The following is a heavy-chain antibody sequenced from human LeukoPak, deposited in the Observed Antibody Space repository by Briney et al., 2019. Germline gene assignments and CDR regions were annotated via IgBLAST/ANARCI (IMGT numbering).Heavy chain of an antibody. CDR1: GFTFNNSG. CDR2: ISGGGSST. V-gene: IGHV3-23*01. CDR3: AYSSSWFRGHAFDI. J-gene: IGHJ3*02. D-gene: IGHD6-13*01. Sequence: GGSLRLSCAASGFTFNNSGMSWVRQAPQKGLEWVSAISGGGSSTYYADSVKGRFTISRDNSKNTLYLQMNSLRAEDTAVYYCAYSSSWFRGHAFDIWGQGTMVTVSS.